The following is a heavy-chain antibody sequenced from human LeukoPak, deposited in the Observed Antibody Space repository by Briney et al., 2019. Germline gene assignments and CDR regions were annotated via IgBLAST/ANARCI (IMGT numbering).Heavy chain of an antibody. V-gene: IGHV3-11*01. J-gene: IGHJ4*02. D-gene: IGHD2-15*01. Sequence: GRSLRLSCAASGFTFGDYYMNWIRQAPGKGLECISYISGSGTTLYYADSLKGRFTISRDNAKNSLYLQMDSLRAEDTATYYCAKTTTGYSSGRYPAWPIDYWGQGTLVTVSS. CDR3: AKTTTGYSSGRYPAWPIDY. CDR1: GFTFGDYY. CDR2: ISGSGTTL.